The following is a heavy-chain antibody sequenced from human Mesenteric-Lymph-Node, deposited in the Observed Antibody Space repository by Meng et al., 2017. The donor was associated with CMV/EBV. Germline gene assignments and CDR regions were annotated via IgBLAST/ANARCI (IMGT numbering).Heavy chain of an antibody. Sequence: SETLSLTCAVYGRSFSGYYWSWIRQPPGKGLEWIGEINHSGSTNYNPSLKSRVTISVDTSKNQFSLKLSSVTAADTAVYYCGRDRYYGFPGAFDIWGQGTMVTVSS. CDR1: GRSFSGYY. D-gene: IGHD3-3*01. V-gene: IGHV4-34*01. CDR3: GRDRYYGFPGAFDI. J-gene: IGHJ3*02. CDR2: INHSGST.